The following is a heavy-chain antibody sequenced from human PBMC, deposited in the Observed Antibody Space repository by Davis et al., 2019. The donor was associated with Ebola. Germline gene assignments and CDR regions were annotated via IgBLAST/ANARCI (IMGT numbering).Heavy chain of an antibody. CDR3: ARWSILGQ. CDR1: GITFSRYS. CDR2: ISSGSFTM. D-gene: IGHD3-3*01. J-gene: IGHJ4*02. V-gene: IGHV3-48*02. Sequence: PGGSLRLSCAASGITFSRYSMNWVRQAPGKGLEWVAFISSGSFTMHYADSVKGRFTISRDNAKNSLFLQMNSLRDEDTAVYYCARWSILGQWGQGTLVTVSS.